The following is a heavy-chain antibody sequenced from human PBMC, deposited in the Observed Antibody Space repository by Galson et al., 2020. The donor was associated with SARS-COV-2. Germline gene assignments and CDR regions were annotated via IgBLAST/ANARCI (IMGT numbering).Heavy chain of an antibody. CDR3: ARGDVVEPDAYYYYYDYYGVDD. V-gene: IGHV3-30-3*01. Sequence: TGGSLRLSCAASGFTLSSYAMHWVRQAPGKGLEWVAVIPYDGSNEHYGDSVTVRFTTSRDNPKKTLHLQMNSLRGEDTAVYYCARGDVVEPDAYYYYYDYYGVDDWGQVTTVTVSS. D-gene: IGHD2-2*01. CDR1: GFTLSSYA. J-gene: IGHJ6*02. CDR2: IPYDGSNE.